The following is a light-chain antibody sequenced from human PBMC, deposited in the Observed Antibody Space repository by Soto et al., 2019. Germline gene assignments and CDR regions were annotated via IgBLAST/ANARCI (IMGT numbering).Light chain of an antibody. CDR2: GAS. J-gene: IGKJ1*01. CDR3: EQYSIWRT. Sequence: EIVLPQSPGTLSLSPGERATLSCRASQIVSSSYFAWYQRKPGQAPRLLIYGASPRATGIPARFSGSGSGTEFTLTISGLQSEDFAVYYCEQYSIWRTFGQRTKVDI. CDR1: QIVSSSY. V-gene: IGKV3-15*01.